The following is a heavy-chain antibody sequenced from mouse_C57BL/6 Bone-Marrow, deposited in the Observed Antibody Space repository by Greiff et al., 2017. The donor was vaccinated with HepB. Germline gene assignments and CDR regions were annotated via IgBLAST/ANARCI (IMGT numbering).Heavy chain of an antibody. D-gene: IGHD1-1*01. V-gene: IGHV14-4*01. Sequence: VQLQQSGAELVRPGASVKLSCTASGFNIKDDYMHWVKQRPEQGLEWIGWIDPENGDTEYASKFQGKATITADTSSNTAYLQLSSLTSEDTAVYYCTTPYYYGSSYPYYFDYWAKAPLSQSPQ. CDR3: TTPYYYGSSYPYYFDY. CDR2: IDPENGDT. J-gene: IGHJ2*01. CDR1: GFNIKDDY.